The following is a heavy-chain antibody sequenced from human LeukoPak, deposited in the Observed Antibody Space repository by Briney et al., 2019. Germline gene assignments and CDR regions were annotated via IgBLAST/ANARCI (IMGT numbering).Heavy chain of an antibody. CDR1: GFTFSSYE. CDR2: ISSSGCTK. V-gene: IGHV3-48*03. CDR3: ARLGGSVPYYFDY. Sequence: GGSLRLSCAASGFTFSSYEMNWVRQAPGKGLEWVSYISSSGCTKYYADSVKGRFTISRDNAKNSLYLQMNSLRAEDTAVYYCARLGGSVPYYFDYWGQGTLVTVSS. D-gene: IGHD2-15*01. J-gene: IGHJ4*02.